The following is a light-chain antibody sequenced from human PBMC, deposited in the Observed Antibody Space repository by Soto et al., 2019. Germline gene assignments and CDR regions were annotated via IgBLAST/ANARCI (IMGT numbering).Light chain of an antibody. V-gene: IGKV3-20*01. CDR3: QQYGSSPLT. J-gene: IGKJ4*01. CDR2: GAS. Sequence: ETVMTQSPATLSVSPVERATLSCMTSQSVISTSLAWYQQKPGQAPRLLIYGASNRATGIPDRFSGSGSGTDFTLTINRLEPEDFAMYYCQQYGSSPLTFGGGTKVDIK. CDR1: QSVISTS.